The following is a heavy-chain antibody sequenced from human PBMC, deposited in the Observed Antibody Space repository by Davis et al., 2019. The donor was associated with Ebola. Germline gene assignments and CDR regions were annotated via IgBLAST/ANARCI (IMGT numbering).Heavy chain of an antibody. CDR3: ARHVTGRFLEWFSNWFDP. CDR2: IYYSGST. V-gene: IGHV4-30-4*01. J-gene: IGHJ5*02. CDR1: GGSISSGDYY. Sequence: MPSETLSLTCTVSGGSISSGDYYWSWIRQPPGKGLEWIGYIYYSGSTYYNPSLKSRVTISVDTSKNQFSLKLSSVTAADTAVYYCARHVTGRFLEWFSNWFDPWGQGTLVTVSS. D-gene: IGHD3-3*01.